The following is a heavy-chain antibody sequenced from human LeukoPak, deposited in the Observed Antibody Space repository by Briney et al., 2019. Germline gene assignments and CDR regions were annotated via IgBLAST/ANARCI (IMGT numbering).Heavy chain of an antibody. D-gene: IGHD2-15*01. CDR2: IYYSGTT. V-gene: IGHV4-59*01. J-gene: IGHJ4*02. CDR3: AREAGSCSGGNCYYPLDY. Sequence: SETLSLTCTVSGGSISNYYWSWIRQPPGKGLEWIGYIYYSGTTNYNPSLKSRVTMSLDTSKNQFSLKLTSVTAADTAVYYCAREAGSCSGGNCYYPLDYWGQETLVTVSS. CDR1: GGSISNYY.